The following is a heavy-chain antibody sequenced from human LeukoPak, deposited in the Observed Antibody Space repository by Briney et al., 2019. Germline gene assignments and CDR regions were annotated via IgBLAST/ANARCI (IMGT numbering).Heavy chain of an antibody. CDR1: GDSVSSNSAA. Sequence: SQTLSLTCAISGDSVSSNSAAWNWIRQSPSRGLEWLGRTYYRSTWYNDFAVSVKSRITINPDTSKNQISLQLNSVTPEDTAVYYCARVAVAGTGYFDYWGQGTLVTVSS. J-gene: IGHJ4*02. CDR3: ARVAVAGTGYFDY. CDR2: TYYRSTWYN. V-gene: IGHV6-1*01. D-gene: IGHD6-13*01.